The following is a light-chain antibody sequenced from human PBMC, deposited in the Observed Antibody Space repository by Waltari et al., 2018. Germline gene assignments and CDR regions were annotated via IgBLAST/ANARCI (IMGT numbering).Light chain of an antibody. CDR2: GAS. J-gene: IGKJ2*01. V-gene: IGKV3-15*01. Sequence: EIVMTQSPATLSVSPGERATLSCRASQSATNYLAWYQQKPGQAPRLLIFGASTRATGVPARFSGSGSGTDFTLTISSLQSEDSGVYYCQQYSKWPPFTFGQGTNLEIK. CDR3: QQYSKWPPFT. CDR1: QSATNY.